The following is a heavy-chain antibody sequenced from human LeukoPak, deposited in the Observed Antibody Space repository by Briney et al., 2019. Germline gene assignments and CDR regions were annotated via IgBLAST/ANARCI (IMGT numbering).Heavy chain of an antibody. CDR3: VRVADSSAYGFDI. CDR2: INTDGSST. D-gene: IGHD3-22*01. V-gene: IGHV3-74*01. Sequence: PGGSLRLSCAASGFTFDDYAMHWVRQAPGKGLVWVSRINTDGSSTSYADSVKGRFTISRDNAKNTLFLQMNSLRAEDTAVYYCVRVADSSAYGFDIWGQGTMVTVSS. J-gene: IGHJ3*02. CDR1: GFTFDDYA.